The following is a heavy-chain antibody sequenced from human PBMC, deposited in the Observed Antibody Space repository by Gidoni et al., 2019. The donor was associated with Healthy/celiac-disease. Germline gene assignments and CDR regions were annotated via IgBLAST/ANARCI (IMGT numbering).Heavy chain of an antibody. Sequence: GVVQPGRSLRLSCAASGFTFSSYAMHWVRQAPGKGLEWVAVISYDGSNKYYADSVKGRFTISRDNSKNTLYLQMNSLRAEDTAVYYCARDHAQGEQWPSGSDYWGQGTLVTVSS. J-gene: IGHJ4*02. D-gene: IGHD6-19*01. CDR3: ARDHAQGEQWPSGSDY. CDR1: GFTFSSYA. CDR2: ISYDGSNK. V-gene: IGHV3-30-3*01.